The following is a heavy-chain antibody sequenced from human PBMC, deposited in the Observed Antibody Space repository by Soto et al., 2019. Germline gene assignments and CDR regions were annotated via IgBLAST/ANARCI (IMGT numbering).Heavy chain of an antibody. J-gene: IGHJ6*02. CDR3: AIRGGPYSNYDASLDYYYGMDV. CDR2: MNPNSGNT. V-gene: IGHV1-8*01. Sequence: GASVKATWKACGVGKTSCDRKSAREETGQGIDWMGLMNPNSGNTGYAKKFQGRVNMTRNTSISTAYMELSSLRSEDTAVYYCAIRGGPYSNYDASLDYYYGMDVLGQGTTVTVSS. CDR1: GVGKTSCD. D-gene: IGHD4-4*01.